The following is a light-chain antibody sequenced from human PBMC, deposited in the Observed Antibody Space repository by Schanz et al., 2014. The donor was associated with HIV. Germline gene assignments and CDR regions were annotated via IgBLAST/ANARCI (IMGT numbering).Light chain of an antibody. V-gene: IGLV8-61*01. CDR3: VLHMGGGVWV. Sequence: QTVVTQEPSFSVSPGGTVTLTCGLSSGSVSTSYSPSWFQQTPGQAPRTLIYSTNTRSSGVPDRFSGSILGNKAALTITGAQADDESDYYCVLHMGGGVWVFGGGTKFTVL. J-gene: IGLJ3*02. CDR2: STN. CDR1: SGSVSTSYS.